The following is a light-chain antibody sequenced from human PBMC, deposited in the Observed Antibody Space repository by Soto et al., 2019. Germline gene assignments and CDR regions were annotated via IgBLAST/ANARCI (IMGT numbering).Light chain of an antibody. J-gene: IGKJ1*01. Sequence: EIVLTHSPGTLSLSPGERATLSCRASQSVSSIYLAWYQQRPGQAPRLLIYGVSSRATGIPDRFSGSGSGTDFTLTISRLEPEDSAVYYCQQYGSSRAFGQGTKVDIK. CDR1: QSVSSIY. V-gene: IGKV3-20*01. CDR3: QQYGSSRA. CDR2: GVS.